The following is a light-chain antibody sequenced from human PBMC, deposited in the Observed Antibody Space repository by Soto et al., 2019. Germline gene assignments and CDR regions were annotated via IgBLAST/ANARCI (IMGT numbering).Light chain of an antibody. Sequence: SYELTQPPSVSVAPGETAKITCGGDNIGSRTVHWYQKKPGQAPVLVINYDSGRPSGIPERFSGSNPGNTATLTISRVEAGDEADYYCQVWDSSSEFVVFGGGTKVTVL. CDR3: QVWDSSSEFVV. CDR1: NIGSRT. CDR2: YDS. V-gene: IGLV3-21*04. J-gene: IGLJ2*01.